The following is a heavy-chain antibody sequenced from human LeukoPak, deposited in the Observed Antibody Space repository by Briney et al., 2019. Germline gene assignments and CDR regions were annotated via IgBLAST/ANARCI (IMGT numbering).Heavy chain of an antibody. J-gene: IGHJ4*02. Sequence: PGGSLTLSCAASGFRFSDYSMNWVRQAPGKGLEWISYIRIDSANTNYADSVTGRFTISRDKAKNSLYLQMNSLRLEDTAVYYCARDYKYAFDNWGQGTLVTVSS. CDR1: GFRFSDYS. D-gene: IGHD5-24*01. V-gene: IGHV3-48*01. CDR3: ARDYKYAFDN. CDR2: IRIDSANT.